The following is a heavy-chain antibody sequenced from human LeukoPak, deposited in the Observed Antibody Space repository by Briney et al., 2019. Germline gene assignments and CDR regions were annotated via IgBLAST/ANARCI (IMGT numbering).Heavy chain of an antibody. D-gene: IGHD3-9*01. CDR1: GGSFSGYY. CDR2: INHSGST. V-gene: IGHV4-34*01. J-gene: IGHJ5*01. CDR3: ARSRRDYDILTGYYRRSFNWFDS. Sequence: SETLSLTCAVYGGSFSGYYWSWIRQPPGKGLEWIGEINHSGSTNYNPSLKSRVTISVDTSKNQFSLKLSSVTAADTAVYYCARSRRDYDILTGYYRRSFNWFDSWGQGTLVTVSS.